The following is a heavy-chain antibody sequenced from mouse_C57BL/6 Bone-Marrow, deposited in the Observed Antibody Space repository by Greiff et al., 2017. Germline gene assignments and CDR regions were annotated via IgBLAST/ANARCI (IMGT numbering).Heavy chain of an antibody. D-gene: IGHD1-1*01. J-gene: IGHJ1*03. CDR3: AAGSSYGWYFDV. Sequence: VQLQQSGAELVKPGASVKLSCKASGYTFTSYWMHWVKQRPGQGLEWIGMIHPNSGSTNYNEKFKSKATLTVDKSSSTAYMQLSSLTSEDSAVYCCAAGSSYGWYFDVWGTGTTVTVSS. CDR2: IHPNSGST. V-gene: IGHV1-64*01. CDR1: GYTFTSYW.